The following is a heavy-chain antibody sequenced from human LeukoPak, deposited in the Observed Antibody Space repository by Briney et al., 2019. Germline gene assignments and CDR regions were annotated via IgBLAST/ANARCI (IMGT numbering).Heavy chain of an antibody. V-gene: IGHV5-51*01. CDR2: IYPGDSDT. J-gene: IGHJ4*02. CDR3: ARQNYFRLDY. CDR1: GYTFSSYW. Sequence: GESLKISRKGSGYTFSSYWIGWVRQMPGKGLEWMGIIYPGDSDTRYSPSLQGQVTISVDTSIGTAYLQWSSLKASDTAIYYCARQNYFRLDYWGQGTLVTVSS. D-gene: IGHD3-9*01.